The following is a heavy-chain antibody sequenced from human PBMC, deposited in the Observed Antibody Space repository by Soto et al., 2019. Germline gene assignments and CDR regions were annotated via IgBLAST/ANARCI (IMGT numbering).Heavy chain of an antibody. D-gene: IGHD6-19*01. J-gene: IGHJ5*02. V-gene: IGHV3-11*01. CDR1: GFTFSDYY. Sequence: QVQLVESGGGLVKPGGSLRLSCAASGFTFSDYYMSWIRQAPGKGLEWVSYISSGSTIYYADSVKGRFTISRDNAKNSLYLQMNSLRAEDTAVYYCVVTSGWPPSWFDPWGQGTLVTVSS. CDR2: ISSGSTI. CDR3: VVTSGWPPSWFDP.